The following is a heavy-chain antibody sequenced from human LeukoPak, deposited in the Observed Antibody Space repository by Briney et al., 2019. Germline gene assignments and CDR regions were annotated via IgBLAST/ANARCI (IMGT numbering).Heavy chain of an antibody. CDR1: GGSISSYY. CDR2: IYYGGST. J-gene: IGHJ5*02. D-gene: IGHD3-16*01. V-gene: IGHV4-59*01. CDR3: ARDPWGGSWFDP. Sequence: SETLSLTCTVSGGSISSYYWSWIRQPPGKGLEWIGYIYYGGSTNYNPSLKSRVTISVDTSKNQFSLKLSSVTVADTAVYYCARDPWGGSWFDPWGQGTLVTVSS.